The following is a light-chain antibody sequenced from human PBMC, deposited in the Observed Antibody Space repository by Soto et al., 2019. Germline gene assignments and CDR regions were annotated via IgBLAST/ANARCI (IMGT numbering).Light chain of an antibody. V-gene: IGKV3-20*01. J-gene: IGKJ1*01. Sequence: EIVMTQSPATLSVSPGERATLSCRASQSVSSNLAWYQQKPGQAPRLLIFGTSTRATGIPDRFSGRRSGTDFSLTISRLEPEDFAVYYCQHYGTSPTFGQGTKVDIK. CDR1: QSVSSN. CDR3: QHYGTSPT. CDR2: GTS.